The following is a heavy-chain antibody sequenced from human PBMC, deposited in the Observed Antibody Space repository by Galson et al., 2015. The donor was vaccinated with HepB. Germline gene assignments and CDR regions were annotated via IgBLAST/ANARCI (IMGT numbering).Heavy chain of an antibody. V-gene: IGHV3-7*03. D-gene: IGHD2-21*02. J-gene: IGHJ6*02. CDR1: GFTFSSYR. Sequence: SLRLSCAASGFTFSSYRMSWVRQAPGKGLEWVANIKQDGSEKYYVDSVKGRFTISRDNAKNSLYLQMNSLRAEDTAVYYCARGVVTAAYYYYYYGMDVWGQGTTVTVSS. CDR2: IKQDGSEK. CDR3: ARGVVTAAYYYYYYGMDV.